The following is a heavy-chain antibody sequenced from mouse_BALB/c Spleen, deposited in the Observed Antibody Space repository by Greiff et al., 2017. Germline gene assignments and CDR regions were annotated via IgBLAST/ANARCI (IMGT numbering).Heavy chain of an antibody. CDR3: ARAAY. J-gene: IGHJ3*01. Sequence: QVQLKQPGAELVMPGASVKMSCKASGYTFTDYWMHWVKQRPGQGLEWIGAIDTSDSYTSYNQKFKGKATLTVDESSSTAYMQLSSLTSEDSAVYYCARAAYWGQGTLVTVSA. CDR2: IDTSDSYT. CDR1: GYTFTDYW. V-gene: IGHV1-69*01.